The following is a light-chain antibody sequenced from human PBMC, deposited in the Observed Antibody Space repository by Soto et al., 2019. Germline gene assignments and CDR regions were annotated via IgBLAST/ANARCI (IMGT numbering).Light chain of an antibody. J-gene: IGKJ1*01. CDR3: QHYHRYSAT. CDR2: QAS. CDR1: QSITPW. Sequence: DIQMTQSPSTLSASVGDRVTITCRASQSITPWLAWYQQKPGKVPKLLIYQASSLESGVPLRFSVSASGTEFTLTINSLQPDDFATYYRQHYHRYSATFGQGTKGDIK. V-gene: IGKV1-5*03.